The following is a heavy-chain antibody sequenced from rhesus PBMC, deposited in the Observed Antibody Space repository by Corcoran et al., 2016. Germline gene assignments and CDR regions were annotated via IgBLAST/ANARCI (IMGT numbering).Heavy chain of an antibody. D-gene: IGHD1-26*01. CDR2: FMGRDSST. CDR1: GGSISSYY. J-gene: IGHJ4*01. Sequence: QLQLQESGPGLVKPSETLSVTCAVSGGSISSYYWSWIRQPPGERQEGIGRFMGRDSSTNNHPSLQRRVTLSVDTSKNQLALKLSSVTAADTAMYYCARHAYNWNYGYDYWGQGVLVTVSS. V-gene: IGHV4-169*01. CDR3: ARHAYNWNYGYDY.